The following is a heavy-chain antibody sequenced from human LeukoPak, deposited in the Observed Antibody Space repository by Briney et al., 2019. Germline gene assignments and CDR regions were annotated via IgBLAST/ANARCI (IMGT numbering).Heavy chain of an antibody. J-gene: IGHJ4*02. Sequence: GGSLRLSCAASGFTFSSYWMHWVRQAPGKGLLWVSCINTDGSVMRYADSVRGRFTISRDNAKNTLYLQMNSLRAEDTAVYYCARDYDFWSGYSSGLDYWGQGTLVTVSS. D-gene: IGHD3-3*01. CDR2: INTDGSVM. CDR3: ARDYDFWSGYSSGLDY. V-gene: IGHV3-74*01. CDR1: GFTFSSYW.